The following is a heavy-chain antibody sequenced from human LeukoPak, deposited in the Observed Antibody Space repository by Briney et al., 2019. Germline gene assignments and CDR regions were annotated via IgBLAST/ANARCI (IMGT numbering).Heavy chain of an antibody. CDR3: AKELSGSYYYYYYYMDV. D-gene: IGHD1-26*01. Sequence: PGGSLRLSCAASGFTFSSYSMNWVRQAPGKGLEWVSYISSSSSTIYYADSVKGRFTISRDNAKNSLYLQMNSLRAEDTAVYYCAKELSGSYYYYYYYMDVWGKGTTVTVSS. CDR2: ISSSSSTI. CDR1: GFTFSSYS. J-gene: IGHJ6*03. V-gene: IGHV3-48*01.